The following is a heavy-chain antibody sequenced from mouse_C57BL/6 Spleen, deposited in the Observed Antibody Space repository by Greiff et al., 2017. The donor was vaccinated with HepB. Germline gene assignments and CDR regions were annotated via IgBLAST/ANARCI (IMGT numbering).Heavy chain of an antibody. CDR1: GFTFSSYA. J-gene: IGHJ4*01. CDR2: ISDGGSYT. Sequence: EVKLVESGGGLVKPGGSLKLSCAASGFTFSSYAMSWVRQTPEKRLEWVATISDGGSYTYYPDNVKGRFTISRDNANNNLYLQMSHLKSEDTAMYYCARDYSLNYWGQGTSVTVSS. V-gene: IGHV5-4*03. CDR3: ARDYSLNY. D-gene: IGHD2-13*01.